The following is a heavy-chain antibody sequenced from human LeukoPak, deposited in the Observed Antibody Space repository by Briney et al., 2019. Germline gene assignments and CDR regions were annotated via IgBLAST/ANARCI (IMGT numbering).Heavy chain of an antibody. D-gene: IGHD5-18*01. V-gene: IGHV4-34*01. CDR3: ARVSYWGRDTAMDGLDY. CDR1: GGSFSGYY. J-gene: IGHJ4*02. Sequence: SETLSLTCAVYGGSFSGYYWSWIRQPPGKVLEWIGEINHSGSTNYNPSLKSRVTISVDTSKNQFSLKLSSVTAADTAVYYCARVSYWGRDTAMDGLDYWGQGTLVTVSS. CDR2: INHSGST.